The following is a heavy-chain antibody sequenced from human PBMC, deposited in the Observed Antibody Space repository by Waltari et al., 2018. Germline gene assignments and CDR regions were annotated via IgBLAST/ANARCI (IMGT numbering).Heavy chain of an antibody. V-gene: IGHV3-74*01. CDR1: GFSLSGFW. CDR3: TIDNWGTSDY. D-gene: IGHD7-27*01. CDR2: INPAGSAT. Sequence: EVQLVESGGGLVQPGGSLRLSCAASGFSLSGFWMPWVRQAPGKGLEWGPGINPAGSATTYADSVRGRFTISRDNAQNTLHLQMNSRRVEDTAMYYCTIDNWGTSDYWGQGPLVTVSS. J-gene: IGHJ4*02.